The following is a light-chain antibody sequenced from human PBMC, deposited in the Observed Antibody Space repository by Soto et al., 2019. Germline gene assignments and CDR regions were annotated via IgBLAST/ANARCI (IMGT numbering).Light chain of an antibody. CDR3: SSYTSSRAYV. Sequence: QSVLTQPASVSGSPGQSITISCTGTSSDVGGYNYVSWYQQQSGKAPKLMIHEVSNRPSGVSSRFSGSKSGNTASLTISGRQAEDEADYYCSSYTSSRAYVFGIGTKVTVL. J-gene: IGLJ1*01. V-gene: IGLV2-14*01. CDR1: SSDVGGYNY. CDR2: EVS.